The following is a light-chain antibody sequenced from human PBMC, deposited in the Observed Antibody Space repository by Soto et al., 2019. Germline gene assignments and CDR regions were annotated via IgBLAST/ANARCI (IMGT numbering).Light chain of an antibody. CDR2: EVN. CDR3: SSFAGSNNVL. Sequence: QSALTQPPSASGSPGQSVTISCTGTNSDVGGYDFVSWYQQHPGKAPKLMIYEVNKWPSGVPDRFSGSKSGNTASLTVSGLQAEDEASYYCSSFAGSNNVLFGGGTKLTVL. J-gene: IGLJ3*02. CDR1: NSDVGGYDF. V-gene: IGLV2-8*01.